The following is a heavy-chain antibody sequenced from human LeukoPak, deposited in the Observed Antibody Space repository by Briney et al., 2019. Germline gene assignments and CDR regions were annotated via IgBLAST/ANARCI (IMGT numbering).Heavy chain of an antibody. CDR3: ARAQSDTGGGQNLND. J-gene: IGHJ4*02. CDR1: GYTFTGYY. D-gene: IGHD1-26*01. V-gene: IGHV1-2*02. Sequence: ASVKVSCKASGYTFTGYYMHWVRQAPGQGLEWMGWINPNSGGTNYAQKFQGRVTMTRDTSISTAYMELSRLRSDDTAVYYCARAQSDTGGGQNLNDWGQGTLVTVSS. CDR2: INPNSGGT.